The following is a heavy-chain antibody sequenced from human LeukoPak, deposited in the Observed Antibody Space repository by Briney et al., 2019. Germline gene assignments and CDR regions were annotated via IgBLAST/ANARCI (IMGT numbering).Heavy chain of an antibody. CDR1: GFTVSRNY. J-gene: IGHJ4*02. Sequence: GGSLRLSCAASGFTVSRNYMSWVRQAPGKGLEWVSVSGGRTYYADSVKGRFTISRDNSKNTLYLQMNRLRAEDTAVYYCARAGPSSSWHQFDYWGQGTLVTVSS. D-gene: IGHD6-13*01. CDR2: SGGRT. CDR3: ARAGPSSSWHQFDY. V-gene: IGHV3-66*01.